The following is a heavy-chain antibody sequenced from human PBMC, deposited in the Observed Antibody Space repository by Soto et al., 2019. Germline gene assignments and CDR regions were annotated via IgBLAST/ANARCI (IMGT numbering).Heavy chain of an antibody. J-gene: IGHJ4*02. V-gene: IGHV3-11*03. Sequence: GGSLRLSCAASGFSFSDYYMSWIRQAPGKGLEWPSYISSDSTYINYADSVTGRFTISIDHAKNSLYLQMNSLRDEDTAVYYCAISRDWHKCFDDWGQGTLVTVSS. CDR2: ISSDSTYI. CDR1: GFSFSDYY. CDR3: AISRDWHKCFDD. D-gene: IGHD2-21*02.